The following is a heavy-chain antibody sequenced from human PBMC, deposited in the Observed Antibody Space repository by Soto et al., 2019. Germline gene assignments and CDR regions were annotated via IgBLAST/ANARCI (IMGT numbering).Heavy chain of an antibody. J-gene: IGHJ4*02. V-gene: IGHV3-30-3*01. CDR2: ISYDGSNK. Sequence: SLGLSYAAAVFTYSSYAMNFVRQAPGKGLEWVALISYDGSNKYYADSVKGRFTISRDSSKNTLYLQMNSLRAADTAVYYCGRCSSTSCHLGSDSWGQGTLVTV. CDR3: GRCSSTSCHLGSDS. CDR1: VFTYSSYA. D-gene: IGHD2-2*01.